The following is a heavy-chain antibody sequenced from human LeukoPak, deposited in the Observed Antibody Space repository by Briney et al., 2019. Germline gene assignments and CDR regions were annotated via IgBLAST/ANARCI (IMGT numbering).Heavy chain of an antibody. J-gene: IGHJ4*02. CDR3: VRDGYNSLSSDFDY. Sequence: ASVKVSCKASGYTFTSFAINWLRQTPGQGPEWVGWINTHTGNPSYVQGFTGRFVFSLDTSVSTAYLQISSLKAEDTAVYYCVRDGYNSLSSDFDYWGQGTLVTVSS. D-gene: IGHD3-22*01. CDR1: GYTFTSFA. CDR2: INTHTGNP. V-gene: IGHV7-4-1*02.